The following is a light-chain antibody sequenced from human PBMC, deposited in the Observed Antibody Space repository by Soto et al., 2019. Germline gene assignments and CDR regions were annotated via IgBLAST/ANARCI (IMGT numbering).Light chain of an antibody. CDR1: SSDVGGYNY. V-gene: IGLV2-14*01. CDR3: SSYTSSSTLNVV. CDR2: DVS. J-gene: IGLJ2*01. Sequence: QSVLIQPASVSGSPGQSITISCTGTSSDVGGYNYVSWYQQHPGKAPKLMIYDVSNRPSGVSNRFSGSKSGNTASLTISGLQAEDEADYYCSSYTSSSTLNVVFGGGTKLTVL.